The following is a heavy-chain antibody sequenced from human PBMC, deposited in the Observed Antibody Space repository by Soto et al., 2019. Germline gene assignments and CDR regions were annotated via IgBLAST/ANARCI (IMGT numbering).Heavy chain of an antibody. CDR2: IYYSGST. Sequence: SETLSLTCTVSGGSISSYYWSWIRQPPGKGLEWIGYIYYSGSTNYNPSLKSRVTISVDTSKNQFSLKLSSVTAADTAVYYCARPAYYDFWSGLYPGSYYYYYMDVWGKGTTVTV. J-gene: IGHJ6*03. V-gene: IGHV4-59*08. CDR3: ARPAYYDFWSGLYPGSYYYYYMDV. D-gene: IGHD3-3*01. CDR1: GGSISSYY.